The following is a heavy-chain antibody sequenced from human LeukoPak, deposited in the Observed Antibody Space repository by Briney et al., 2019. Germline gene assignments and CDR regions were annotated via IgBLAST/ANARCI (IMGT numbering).Heavy chain of an antibody. CDR1: GFHLTQYA. J-gene: IGHJ6*02. CDR3: AKDKAVVVTVNYYYGMDV. D-gene: IGHD2-21*02. CDR2: IGGSGTST. V-gene: IGHV3-23*01. Sequence: GSLELPCVSSGFHLTQYALSRVRQAPGRGLEWVSAIGGSGTSTYYVDSVKGRFTISRDTSKSTVYLQMNSLRAEDTAVYYCAKDKAVVVTVNYYYGMDVWGQGTTVTVSS.